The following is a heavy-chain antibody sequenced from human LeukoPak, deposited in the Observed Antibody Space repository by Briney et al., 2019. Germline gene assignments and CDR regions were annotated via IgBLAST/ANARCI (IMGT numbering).Heavy chain of an antibody. J-gene: IGHJ4*02. V-gene: IGHV1-69*06. CDR3: ASSPYSTPAGMGQDY. Sequence: SVKVSCKASGGTLSSYAISWVRQAPGQGLEWMGGIIPIFGTANYAQKFQGRVTITADKSTSTAYMELSSLRSEDTAVYYCASSPYSTPAGMGQDYWGQGTLVTVSS. CDR2: IIPIFGTA. D-gene: IGHD2-2*01. CDR1: GGTLSSYA.